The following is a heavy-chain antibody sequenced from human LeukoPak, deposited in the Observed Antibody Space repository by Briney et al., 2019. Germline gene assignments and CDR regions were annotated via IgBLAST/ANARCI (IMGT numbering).Heavy chain of an antibody. Sequence: GGSLRLSCAASGFTFSSYAMSWVRQAPGKGLEWVSSISSSSSYIYYADSVKGRFTISRDNAKNSLYLQMNSLRAEDTAVYYCARKGIVGGAFDIWGQGTMVTVSS. J-gene: IGHJ3*02. CDR3: ARKGIVGGAFDI. CDR1: GFTFSSYA. V-gene: IGHV3-21*01. CDR2: ISSSSSYI. D-gene: IGHD1-26*01.